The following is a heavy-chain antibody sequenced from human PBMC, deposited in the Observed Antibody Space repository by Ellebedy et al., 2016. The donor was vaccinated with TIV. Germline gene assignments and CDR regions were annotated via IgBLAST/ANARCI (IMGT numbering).Heavy chain of an antibody. CDR2: IYDSGRT. CDR3: ARATSFDY. CDR1: GGSIRSYY. D-gene: IGHD1-1*01. V-gene: IGHV4-59*01. Sequence: MPSETLSLTCTVSGGSIRSYYWSWIRQSPGKGLEWIGYIYDSGRTNYNPSLKSRVTITVDTSKNQFSLKLSSVTAADTDVYYCARATSFDYWGQGTLVTVSS. J-gene: IGHJ4*02.